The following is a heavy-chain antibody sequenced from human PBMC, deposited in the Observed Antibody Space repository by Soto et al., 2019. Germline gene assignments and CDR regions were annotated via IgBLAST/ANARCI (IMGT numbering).Heavy chain of an antibody. J-gene: IGHJ6*02. CDR2: IIPIFGTA. V-gene: IGHV1-69*06. CDR3: ARRRFYYYDSSGYYWDYGMDV. CDR1: GGTFSSYA. Sequence: SVKVSCKASGGTFSSYAISWVRQAPGQGLEWMGGIIPIFGTANYAQKFQGRVTITADKSTSTAYMELSSLRSEDTALYYCARRRFYYYDSSGYYWDYGMDVWGQGTTVTVSS. D-gene: IGHD3-22*01.